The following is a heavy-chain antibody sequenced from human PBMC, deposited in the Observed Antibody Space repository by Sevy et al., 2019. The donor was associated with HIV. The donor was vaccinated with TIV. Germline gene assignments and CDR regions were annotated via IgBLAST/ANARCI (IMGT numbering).Heavy chain of an antibody. CDR2: IFPGDSDT. J-gene: IGHJ6*02. D-gene: IGHD2-15*01. CDR1: GYDFSTYW. V-gene: IGHV5-51*01. Sequence: GESLKISCKGSGYDFSTYWIAWVRQMPGKGLELRGIIFPGDSDTRYSPSFQGQVTISGDKSIRTSYLQWGSLKASDSAIYHCATQGILLCGGDYFYYGLDVWGQGTTVTVSS. CDR3: ATQGILLCGGDYFYYGLDV.